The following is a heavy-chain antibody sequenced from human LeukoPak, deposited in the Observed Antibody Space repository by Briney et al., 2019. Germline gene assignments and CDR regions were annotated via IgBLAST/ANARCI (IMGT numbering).Heavy chain of an antibody. Sequence: AGGSLRLSCAASGFTFSSYGMSWVRQAPGKGLEWVSGISGSGRDTYYGDSVKGRFTISRDDAKNSLYLQMNSLRVEDTAVYYCEARVIAGKDDYYFDYWGQGTLVTVSS. CDR2: ISGSGRDT. J-gene: IGHJ4*02. D-gene: IGHD6-13*01. CDR1: GFTFSSYG. CDR3: EARVIAGKDDYYFDY. V-gene: IGHV3-21*01.